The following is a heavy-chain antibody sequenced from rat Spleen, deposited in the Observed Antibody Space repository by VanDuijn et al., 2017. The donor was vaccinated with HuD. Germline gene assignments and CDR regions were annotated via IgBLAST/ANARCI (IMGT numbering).Heavy chain of an antibody. CDR3: ARRHYGYTDYFDY. Sequence: EVQLVESGGGLVQPGRSMQLSCAASEFTFSNYEMAWVGQAPTKGLEWVASISYGDSSGHSGTYYRDSVKGRFTISRDNAKSTLSLQMDSLRSEDTATYYCARRHYGYTDYFDYWGQGVMVTVSS. D-gene: IGHD1-9*01. CDR1: EFTFSNYE. V-gene: IGHV5-29*01. CDR2: ISYGDSSGHSGT. J-gene: IGHJ2*01.